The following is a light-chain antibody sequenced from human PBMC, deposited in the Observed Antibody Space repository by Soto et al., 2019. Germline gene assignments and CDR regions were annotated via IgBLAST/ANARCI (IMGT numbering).Light chain of an antibody. CDR2: GVS. CDR1: RSDVGGHNF. V-gene: IGLV2-14*01. J-gene: IGLJ3*02. CDR3: SSYTTRLDWV. Sequence: QSALTQPASVSGSPGQSITISCTGSRSDVGGHNFVSWFQQHPGKAPKYIIYGVSNRVSGVYNRVSGSKSGNTASLTISGLQAEDEADYYCSSYTTRLDWVFCGGNKLTVL.